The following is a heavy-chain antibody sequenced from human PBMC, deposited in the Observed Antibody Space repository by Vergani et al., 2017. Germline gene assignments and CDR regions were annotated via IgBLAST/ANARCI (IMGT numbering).Heavy chain of an antibody. Sequence: EVQLVESGGGLVQPGRSLRLSCAASGFTSDDYAMHWVWQAPGKGLEWVSGISWNSGSIGYADSVKGRFTISRDNAKNSLYLQMNSLRAEDTALYYCAKEALSGSYYFFDYWGQGTLVTVSS. CDR1: GFTSDDYA. CDR2: ISWNSGSI. V-gene: IGHV3-9*02. D-gene: IGHD1-26*01. CDR3: AKEALSGSYYFFDY. J-gene: IGHJ4*02.